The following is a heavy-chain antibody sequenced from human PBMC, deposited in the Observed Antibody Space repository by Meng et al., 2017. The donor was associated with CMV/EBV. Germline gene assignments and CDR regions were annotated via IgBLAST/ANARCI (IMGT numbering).Heavy chain of an antibody. V-gene: IGHV3-30*02. CDR3: AKDRIGARPHPGAPRPTPIDY. Sequence: GESLKISCAASGFTFSSYGMHWVRQAPGKGLEWVAFIRYDGSNKYYADSVKGRFTISRDNSKNTLYLQMNSLRAEDTAVYYCAKDRIGARPHPGAPRPTPIDYWGQGTLVTVSS. J-gene: IGHJ4*02. CDR1: GFTFSSYG. CDR2: IRYDGSNK. D-gene: IGHD6-6*01.